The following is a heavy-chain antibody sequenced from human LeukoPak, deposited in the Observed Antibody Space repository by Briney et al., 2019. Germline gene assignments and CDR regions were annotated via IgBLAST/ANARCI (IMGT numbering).Heavy chain of an antibody. CDR1: GYTFTSYG. D-gene: IGHD3-3*01. V-gene: IGHV1-18*01. CDR3: ARGLNVFGVVIPLYGMDV. CDR2: VSAYNGNT. J-gene: IGHJ6*02. Sequence: ASVKVSCKASGYTFTSYGISWVRQAPRQGLEWMGWVSAYNGNTNYAQKLQGRVTMTTDTSTSTAYMELRSLRSDDTAVYYCARGLNVFGVVIPLYGMDVWGQGTTVTVSS.